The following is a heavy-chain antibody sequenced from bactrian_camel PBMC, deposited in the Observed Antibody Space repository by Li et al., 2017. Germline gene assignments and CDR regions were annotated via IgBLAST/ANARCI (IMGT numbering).Heavy chain of an antibody. D-gene: IGHD2*01. V-gene: IGHV3S55*01. CDR2: IESDGST. J-gene: IGHJ4*01. CDR1: GDTNGRYC. CDR3: AATWRCGIWKVGDY. Sequence: HVQLVESGGGSVQTGGSLRHSCVASGDTNGRYCMAWFRQIPDREREGVAGIESDGSTSYADSVKGRFTISQDSAKNILYLQMNDLKDEDTGMYHCAATWRCGIWKVGDYWGQGTQVTVS.